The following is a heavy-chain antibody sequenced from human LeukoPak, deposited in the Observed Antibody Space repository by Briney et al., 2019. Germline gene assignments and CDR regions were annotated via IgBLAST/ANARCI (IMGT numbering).Heavy chain of an antibody. CDR2: ISGSGGST. V-gene: IGHV3-23*01. Sequence: GGSLRLSCAASGFTFSSYAMSWVRQAPGKGLEWGSAISGSGGSTYYADSVKGRFTISRDNSKNTLYLQMNSLRAEDTAVYYCAKVGVYSSSWTFDYWGQGTLVTVSS. CDR1: GFTFSSYA. J-gene: IGHJ4*02. D-gene: IGHD6-13*01. CDR3: AKVGVYSSSWTFDY.